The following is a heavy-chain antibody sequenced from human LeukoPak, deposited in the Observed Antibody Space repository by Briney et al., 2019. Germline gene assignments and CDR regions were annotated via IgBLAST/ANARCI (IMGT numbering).Heavy chain of an antibody. Sequence: GGSLRLSCVASGFTLSDHWMYWVRQGPSRGLAHVSRVESDASRTTYADSVKGRFTISRDDAKNTMYLQMNSLRVEDTAVYYCVKGGHKLDIQTTHYYYGLDVWGQGPRSPSP. CDR2: VESDASRT. D-gene: IGHD5-12*01. V-gene: IGHV3-74*03. J-gene: IGHJ6*02. CDR3: VKGGHKLDIQTTHYYYGLDV. CDR1: GFTLSDHW.